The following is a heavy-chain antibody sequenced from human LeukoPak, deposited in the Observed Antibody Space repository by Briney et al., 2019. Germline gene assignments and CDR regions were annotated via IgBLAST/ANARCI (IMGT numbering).Heavy chain of an antibody. D-gene: IGHD5-12*01. J-gene: IGHJ4*02. CDR2: ISAYNGNT. Sequence: ASVKVSCKASGYTFTSYGISWVRQAPGQGLEWMGWISAYNGNTNYAQKLQGRVTMTTDTSTSTAYMELRSLRSDDTAMYYCARDYGYGVTVMISDDYWGQGTLVTVSS. V-gene: IGHV1-18*01. CDR1: GYTFTSYG. CDR3: ARDYGYGVTVMISDDY.